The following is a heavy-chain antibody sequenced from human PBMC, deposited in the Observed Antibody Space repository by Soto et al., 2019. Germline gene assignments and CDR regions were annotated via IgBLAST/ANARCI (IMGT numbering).Heavy chain of an antibody. CDR3: AQMPLYLEDSFFDF. Sequence: EVQVLDSGGGLVQPGGSLRLSYAASGFTFTNYPMAWVRQAPAKGLEWVSTISGSGGSTFYADSVKGRFSISRDNTKNKVYLQMIILLVENTAVYYYAQMPLYLEDSFFDFWGQGTLVIVSS. CDR2: ISGSGGST. D-gene: IGHD3-3*01. J-gene: IGHJ4*02. V-gene: IGHV3-23*01. CDR1: GFTFTNYP.